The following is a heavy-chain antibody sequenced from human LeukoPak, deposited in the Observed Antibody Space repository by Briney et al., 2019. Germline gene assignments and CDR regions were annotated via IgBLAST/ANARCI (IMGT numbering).Heavy chain of an antibody. CDR3: AREVSLILDY. CDR1: GDSINTGGYY. V-gene: IGHV4-61*08. Sequence: SETLSLTCTVSGDSINTGGYYWSWIRQPPGQGLEWIGYIYYSGSTNYNPSLKSRVTISVDTSKNQFSLKLSSVTAADTAVYYCAREVSLILDYWGQGTLVTVSP. CDR2: IYYSGST. J-gene: IGHJ4*02. D-gene: IGHD3-16*01.